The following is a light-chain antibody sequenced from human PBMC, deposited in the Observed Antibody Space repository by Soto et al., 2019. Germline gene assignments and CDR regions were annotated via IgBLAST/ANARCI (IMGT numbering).Light chain of an antibody. J-gene: IGKJ5*01. CDR3: QQDGASPIT. V-gene: IGKV3-20*01. Sequence: EIVLTQSPGTLSLSPGERATLSCRASQSVNSNSLAWYRQKPGQAPRLLIYAASSRVSGIRDRYSGSGSGTDSTLTSSRLEPEDSAVFYCQQDGASPITFGQGTRVEIK. CDR1: QSVNSNS. CDR2: AAS.